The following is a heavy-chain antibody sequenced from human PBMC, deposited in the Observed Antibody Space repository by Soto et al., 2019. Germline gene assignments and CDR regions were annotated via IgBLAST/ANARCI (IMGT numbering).Heavy chain of an antibody. J-gene: IGHJ4*02. CDR2: IDPKSGRT. V-gene: IGHV1-2*02. D-gene: IGHD5-12*01. CDR3: ARVSVDVPE. CDR1: GSTFIAYY. Sequence: QLVQSGAEVKKTGASVRVSCKTSGSTFIAYYIYWVRQAPGQGLVCMGWIDPKSGRTTYAQKFLGRVTMTRDTSINTAYMDLNRLTSDDTAVYYCARVSVDVPEWGQGTLITVSS.